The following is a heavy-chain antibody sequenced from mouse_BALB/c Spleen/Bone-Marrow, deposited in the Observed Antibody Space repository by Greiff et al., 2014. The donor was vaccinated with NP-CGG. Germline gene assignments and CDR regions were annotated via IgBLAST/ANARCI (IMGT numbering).Heavy chain of an antibody. J-gene: IGHJ4*01. CDR2: IHYSGRT. V-gene: IGHV3-1*02. CDR1: GYSITSGYS. Sequence: VQLQQSGPDLVKPSQSLSLTRTVTGYSITSGYSWHWIRQFPGNKLEWMGYIHYSGRTNYNPSLKSRISITRDTSKNQFFLQLNSVTTEDTATYYCTRDDYDVMDYWGQGTSVTVSS. CDR3: TRDDYDVMDY.